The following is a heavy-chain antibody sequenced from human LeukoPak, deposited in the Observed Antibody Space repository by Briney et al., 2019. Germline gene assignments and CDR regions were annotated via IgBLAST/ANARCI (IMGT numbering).Heavy chain of an antibody. CDR2: ISYDGSNK. V-gene: IGHV3-30-3*01. CDR1: GFTFSSYA. Sequence: GGSLRLSCAASGFTFSSYAMHWVRQAPGKGLEWVAVISYDGSNKYYADSVKGRFTISRDNSKNTLYLQMNSLRAEDTAVYYCARDTGSSSWLYYYGMDVWGQGTTVTVSS. D-gene: IGHD6-13*01. CDR3: ARDTGSSSWLYYYGMDV. J-gene: IGHJ6*02.